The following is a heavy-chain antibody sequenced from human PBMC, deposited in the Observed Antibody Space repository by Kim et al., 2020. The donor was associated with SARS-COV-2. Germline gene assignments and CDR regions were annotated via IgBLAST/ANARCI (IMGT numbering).Heavy chain of an antibody. D-gene: IGHD3-22*01. CDR3: ARGYYDSSGLFDP. J-gene: IGHJ5*02. CDR2: IYYSGST. V-gene: IGHV4-59*13. CDR1: GGSISSYY. Sequence: SETLSLTCTVSGGSISSYYWSWIRQPPGKGLEWIGYIYYSGSTNYNPSLKSRVTISVDTSKNQFSLKLSSVTAADTAVYYCARGYYDSSGLFDPWGQGTLVTVSS.